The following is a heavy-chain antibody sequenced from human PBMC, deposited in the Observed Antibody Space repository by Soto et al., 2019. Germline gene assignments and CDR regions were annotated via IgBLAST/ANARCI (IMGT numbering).Heavy chain of an antibody. V-gene: IGHV3-23*01. J-gene: IGHJ4*02. Sequence: EVQLLESGGGLVQPGGSLRLSCAASGFTFSSYAMSWVRQAPGKGLDGASAMIGSGGRTYYADSVKGRFTISRDNSKNTLYLQMNSLRAEDTAVYYCAKDRTPYYDSSGYYYDYFDYWGQGTLVTVSS. CDR1: GFTFSSYA. D-gene: IGHD3-22*01. CDR2: MIGSGGRT. CDR3: AKDRTPYYDSSGYYYDYFDY.